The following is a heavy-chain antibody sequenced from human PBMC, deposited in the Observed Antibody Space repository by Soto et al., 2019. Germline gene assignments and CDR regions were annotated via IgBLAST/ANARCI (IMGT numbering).Heavy chain of an antibody. CDR2: ISAYNGNT. CDR1: GYTFTSYG. D-gene: IGHD3-10*01. J-gene: IGHJ4*02. Sequence: VKVSCKASGYTFTSYGISWVRQVPGQGLEWMGWISAYNGNTNYAQKLQGRVTMTTDTSTSTAYMELRSLRSDDTAVYYCARERGHRFGEFLDYWGQGTLVTVSS. CDR3: ARERGHRFGEFLDY. V-gene: IGHV1-18*01.